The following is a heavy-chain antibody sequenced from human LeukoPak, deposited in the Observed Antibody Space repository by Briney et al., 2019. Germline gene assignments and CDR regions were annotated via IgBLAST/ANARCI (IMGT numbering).Heavy chain of an antibody. CDR2: ISGSGGST. D-gene: IGHD3-10*01. Sequence: SGGSLRLSCAASGFTFSSYAMSWVRQAPGKGLEWVSAISGSGGSTYYADSVKGRFTISRDNSKNTLYLQMHSLRAEDTAVYYCARSSGSYYYYAVDVWGQGTTVTVSS. J-gene: IGHJ6*02. CDR3: ARSSGSYYYYAVDV. V-gene: IGHV3-23*01. CDR1: GFTFSSYA.